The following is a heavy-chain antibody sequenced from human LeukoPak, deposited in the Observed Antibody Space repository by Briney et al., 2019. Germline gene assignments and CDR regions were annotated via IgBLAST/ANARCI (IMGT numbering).Heavy chain of an antibody. J-gene: IGHJ4*02. Sequence: NPSETLSLTCTVSGGSISSSSYYWGWIRQPPGKGLEWIVNIYYIGNTHYNASLKSRVTISVDTSKNQFSLKLSSVTAADTAVYYCARLERSHSGDPKLFGYWGQGTLVTVSS. D-gene: IGHD5-12*01. V-gene: IGHV4-39*01. CDR3: ARLERSHSGDPKLFGY. CDR2: IYYIGNT. CDR1: GGSISSSSYY.